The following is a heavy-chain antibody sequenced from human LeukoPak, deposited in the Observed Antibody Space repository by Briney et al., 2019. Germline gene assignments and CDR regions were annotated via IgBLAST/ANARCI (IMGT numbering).Heavy chain of an antibody. J-gene: IGHJ6*03. CDR3: AKDGSWGDYYFYFYMDV. Sequence: GGSLRLSCEASGFTFGSFAMSWVRQAPGKGLEWVSGISGSGYYTYYADSVKGRFTISRDNSKNTLYIERNSLRAEDTAVYYCAKDGSWGDYYFYFYMDVWGKGTTVTVSS. V-gene: IGHV3-23*01. CDR1: GFTFGSFA. CDR2: ISGSGYYT. D-gene: IGHD3-16*01.